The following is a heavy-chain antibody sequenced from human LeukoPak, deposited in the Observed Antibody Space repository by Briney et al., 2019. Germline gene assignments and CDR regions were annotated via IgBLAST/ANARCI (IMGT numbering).Heavy chain of an antibody. V-gene: IGHV1-46*01. J-gene: IGHJ4*02. D-gene: IGHD3-22*01. CDR1: GYTFTSYY. Sequence: ASVKVSCKASGYTFTSYYMHWLRQAPGQGLEWMGIINPSGGSTSYAQKFQGRVTMTRDTSTSTVYMELSSLRSEDTAVYYCARDLAYYYDSSGYFDYWGQGTLVTVSS. CDR2: INPSGGST. CDR3: ARDLAYYYDSSGYFDY.